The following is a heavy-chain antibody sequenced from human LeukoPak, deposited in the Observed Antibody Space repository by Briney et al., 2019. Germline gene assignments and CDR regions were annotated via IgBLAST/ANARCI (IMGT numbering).Heavy chain of an antibody. D-gene: IGHD3-16*01. V-gene: IGHV1-18*01. CDR3: ARGDVAPSDGAVPLGNFDY. CDR1: GYTFTSYG. CDR2: ISAYNGNT. J-gene: IGHJ4*02. Sequence: ASVKVSCKASGYTFTSYGISWVRQAPGQGLEWMGWISAYNGNTNYAQKLRGRVTMTTDTSTSTAYMELRSLRSDDTAVYYCARGDVAPSDGAVPLGNFDYWGQGTLVTVSS.